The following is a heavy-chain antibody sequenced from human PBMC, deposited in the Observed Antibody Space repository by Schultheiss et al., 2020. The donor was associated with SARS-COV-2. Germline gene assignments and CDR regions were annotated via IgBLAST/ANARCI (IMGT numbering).Heavy chain of an antibody. CDR1: GGSISSYY. Sequence: SETLSLTCTVSGGSISSYYWSWIRQPPGKGLEWIAYIYHSGTTYYNPSLNSRVTMSVDRSKNQFSLKLSSVTAADTAVYYCARGRTQQLVLIFDYWGQGTLVTVSS. J-gene: IGHJ4*02. CDR2: IYHSGTT. CDR3: ARGRTQQLVLIFDY. V-gene: IGHV4-59*04. D-gene: IGHD6-13*01.